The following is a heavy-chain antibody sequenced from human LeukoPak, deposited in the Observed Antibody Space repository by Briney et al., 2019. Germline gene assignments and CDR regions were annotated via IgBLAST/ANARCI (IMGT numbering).Heavy chain of an antibody. J-gene: IGHJ4*02. V-gene: IGHV4-39*01. CDR1: GGSISSSSYY. D-gene: IGHD3-9*01. CDR3: ARHYDILFDY. Sequence: SETLSLTCTVSGGSISSSSYYWGWIRQPPGKGLEWIGSIYYSGSTYYNPSLKSRVTISVDTSKNQFSLKLSSVTAADTAVYYCARHYDILFDYWGQGTLVTVSS. CDR2: IYYSGST.